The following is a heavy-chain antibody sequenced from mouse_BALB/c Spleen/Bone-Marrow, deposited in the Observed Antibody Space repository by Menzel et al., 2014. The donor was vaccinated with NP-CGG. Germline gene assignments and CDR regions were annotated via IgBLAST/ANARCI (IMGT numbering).Heavy chain of an antibody. Sequence: EVKLVESGGGLVKPGGSLKPSCAASGFAFSSYDMSWVRQTPEKRLEWVATISRGGSYTYYPDSVKGRFTISRDNARNTLYLQMGSLRSEDTALYYCARPLTGAYFDYWGQGTTLTVSS. D-gene: IGHD4-1*01. J-gene: IGHJ2*01. CDR3: ARPLTGAYFDY. V-gene: IGHV5-9*02. CDR1: GFAFSSYD. CDR2: ISRGGSYT.